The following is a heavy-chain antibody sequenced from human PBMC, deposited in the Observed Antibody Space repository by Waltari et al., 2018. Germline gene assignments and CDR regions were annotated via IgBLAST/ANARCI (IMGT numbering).Heavy chain of an antibody. CDR2: ISYSGGP. D-gene: IGHD1-1*01. V-gene: IGHV4-39*01. J-gene: IGHJ4*02. CDR3: ARHEYTGNYNSYVECIDF. CDR1: GASVRSSSYY. Sequence: QLRLQESGPGLVKPSETLSLTCSVSGASVRSSSYYWGWIRQSPGKGLEWIGTISYSGGPYYRPSLESRVTISVDTSDNQFSLRLSSVTAADTAVYYCARHEYTGNYNSYVECIDFWGQGTLVSVSS.